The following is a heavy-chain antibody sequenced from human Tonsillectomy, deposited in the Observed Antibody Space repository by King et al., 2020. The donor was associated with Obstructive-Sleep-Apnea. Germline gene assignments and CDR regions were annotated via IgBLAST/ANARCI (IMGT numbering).Heavy chain of an antibody. CDR3: ARAYCGGDCSYYFDY. D-gene: IGHD2-21*02. V-gene: IGHV4-59*08. Sequence: QLQESGPGLVKPSETLSLTCTVSGGSISSYYWSWIRQPPGKGLAWVGYINYSGSTNYNPSLKSQVTISVDTSKNQFSLKLSSVTAADTAVYYCARAYCGGDCSYYFDYWGQGTLVTVSS. CDR2: INYSGST. J-gene: IGHJ4*02. CDR1: GGSISSYY.